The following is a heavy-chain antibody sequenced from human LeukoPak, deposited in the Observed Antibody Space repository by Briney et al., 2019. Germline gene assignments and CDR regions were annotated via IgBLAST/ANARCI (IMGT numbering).Heavy chain of an antibody. CDR2: INTDGTVT. CDR3: ATKQWLAPPPDS. Sequence: GGPLTLSCAASGFTFSKYWMLWLPQAPGKGLEGVSRINTDGTVTTYADSVKGRFTVSRDNADNTMFLQMNSVRDEDTAVYYCATKQWLAPPPDSWGQGTPVTVSS. J-gene: IGHJ4*02. V-gene: IGHV3-74*01. CDR1: GFTFSKYW. D-gene: IGHD6-19*01.